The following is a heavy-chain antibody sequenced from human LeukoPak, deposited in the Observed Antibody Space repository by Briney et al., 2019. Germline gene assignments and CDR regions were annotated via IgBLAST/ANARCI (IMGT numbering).Heavy chain of an antibody. CDR1: GGSISSYY. D-gene: IGHD4-17*01. J-gene: IGHJ3*02. Sequence: ASETLSLTCTVSGGSISSYYWGWIRQPPGKGLEWIGSIYYSGSTYYNPSLKSRVTISVDTSKNQFSLKLSSVTAADTAVYYCARVYGDYLDAFDIWGQGTMVTVSS. CDR2: IYYSGST. V-gene: IGHV4-39*07. CDR3: ARVYGDYLDAFDI.